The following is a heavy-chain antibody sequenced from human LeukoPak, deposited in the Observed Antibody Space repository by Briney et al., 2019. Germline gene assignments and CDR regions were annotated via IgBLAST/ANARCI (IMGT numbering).Heavy chain of an antibody. CDR3: TRLSHVAGAAKVSWFDP. CDR2: IYHSGTT. J-gene: IGHJ5*02. Sequence: PSETLSLTCTVSAYSISNGFLWGWIWQPPGKGLEWIGSIYHSGTTYYNPSLKSRVTMSVDTSKNQFSLKLSSVTAADTAVYYCTRLSHVAGAAKVSWFDPWGQGTLVTVSS. CDR1: AYSISNGFL. D-gene: IGHD1-26*01. V-gene: IGHV4-38-2*02.